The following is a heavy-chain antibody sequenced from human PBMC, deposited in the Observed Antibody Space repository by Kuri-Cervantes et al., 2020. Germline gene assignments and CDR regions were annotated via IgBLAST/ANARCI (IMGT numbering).Heavy chain of an antibody. Sequence: SETLSLTCTVSGASISSSSYYWGWIRQPPGKGLEWIGSIYYSGSTYYNPSLKSRVTISVHTSKNQFSLKLSSVTAADTAVYYCARAAGTDAFDIWGQGTMVTVSS. CDR2: IYYSGST. J-gene: IGHJ3*02. CDR3: ARAAGTDAFDI. V-gene: IGHV4-39*07. CDR1: GASISSSSYY. D-gene: IGHD6-19*01.